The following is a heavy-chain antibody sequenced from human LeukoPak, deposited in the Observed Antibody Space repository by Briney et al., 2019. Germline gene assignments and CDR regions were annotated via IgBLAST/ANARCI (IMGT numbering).Heavy chain of an antibody. V-gene: IGHV3-23*01. CDR1: GFTFSSYA. J-gene: IGHJ5*02. CDR2: ISGSGGST. D-gene: IGHD3-10*01. Sequence: GGSLRLSCAASGFTFSSYAMSWVRQAPGKGLEWVSAISGSGGSTYYADSVKGRFTISRDNSKNTLYLQMNSLRAEDTAVYYCAKDRRVRGVIDNNWFAPWGQGTLVTVSS. CDR3: AKDRRVRGVIDNNWFAP.